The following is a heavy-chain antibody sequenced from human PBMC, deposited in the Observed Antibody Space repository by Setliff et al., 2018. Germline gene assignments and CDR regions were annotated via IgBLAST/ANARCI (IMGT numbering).Heavy chain of an antibody. CDR2: ISPYSGKT. CDR3: ARGRGPDIVVTIPGDY. Sequence: ASVKVSCKTSGYNFITLGINWVRQAPGQGLEWVGWISPYSGKTDYAQKFQGRVIMTIGSSTTTAYMELKNLRSDDTAVYFCARGRGPDIVVTIPGDYWGQGTQVTVS. CDR1: GYNFITLG. V-gene: IGHV1-18*01. J-gene: IGHJ4*02. D-gene: IGHD2-15*01.